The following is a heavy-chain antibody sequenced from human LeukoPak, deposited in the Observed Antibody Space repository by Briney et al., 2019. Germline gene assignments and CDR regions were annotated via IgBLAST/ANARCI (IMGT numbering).Heavy chain of an antibody. CDR3: ARDPRSGYFDY. CDR2: ISSSSSTI. CDR1: GFTFSSYG. J-gene: IGHJ4*02. Sequence: GGSLRLSCAASGFTFSSYGMHWVRQAPGKGLEWVSYISSSSSTIYYADSVKGRFTISRDNAKNSLYLQMNSLRAEDTAVYYCARDPRSGYFDYWGQGTLVTVSS. V-gene: IGHV3-48*01. D-gene: IGHD3-10*01.